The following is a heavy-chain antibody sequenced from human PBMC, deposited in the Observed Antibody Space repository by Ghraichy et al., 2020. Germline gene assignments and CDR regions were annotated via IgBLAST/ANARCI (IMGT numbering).Heavy chain of an antibody. V-gene: IGHV3-30*18. D-gene: IGHD3-3*01. CDR3: AKSRGRSAYSQEYSPDY. J-gene: IGHJ4*02. Sequence: GGSLRLSCAASGFSFSSYGMHWVRQAPGKGLEWVAVISYDGSNKYYADSVKGRFTISRDNSKNTLYLQMNSLRTEDTAVYYCAKSRGRSAYSQEYSPDYWGQGNLVIVSA. CDR1: GFSFSSYG. CDR2: ISYDGSNK.